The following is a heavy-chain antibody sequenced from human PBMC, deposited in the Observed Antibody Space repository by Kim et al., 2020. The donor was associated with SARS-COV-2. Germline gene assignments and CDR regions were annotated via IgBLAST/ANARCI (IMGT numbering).Heavy chain of an antibody. J-gene: IGHJ4*02. Sequence: GGSLRLSCAASGFTFSSYGMHWVRQAPGKGLEWVAVIWYDGSNKYYADSVKGRFTISRDNSKNTLYRQMNSLRAEDTAVYYCARGFVGGGPTDYWGQGTLVTVSS. CDR1: GFTFSSYG. V-gene: IGHV3-33*01. CDR2: IWYDGSNK. CDR3: ARGFVGGGPTDY. D-gene: IGHD3-16*01.